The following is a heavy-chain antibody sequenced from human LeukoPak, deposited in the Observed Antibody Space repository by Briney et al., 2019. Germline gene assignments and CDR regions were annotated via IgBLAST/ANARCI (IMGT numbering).Heavy chain of an antibody. J-gene: IGHJ4*02. CDR1: GGSISSSAYY. V-gene: IGHV4-39*01. D-gene: IGHD3-22*01. CDR3: ARHLRHYYDNGGYYEGGFFDS. CDR2: IYYSGTT. Sequence: SETLSLTCSVSGGSISSSAYYWGWIRQPPGKGLDWIGNIYYSGTTYYNPSLQSRVTISVDTSKNRFSLRLSSVTAADTAVYYCARHLRHYYDNGGYYEGGFFDSWGQGTLVTVSS.